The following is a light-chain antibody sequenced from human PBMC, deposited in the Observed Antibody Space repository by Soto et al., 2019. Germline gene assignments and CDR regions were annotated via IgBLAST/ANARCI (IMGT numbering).Light chain of an antibody. CDR3: CSFAGSPWV. CDR2: DGS. Sequence: QSALTQPASVSGSPGQSITISCTGTSSDVGGYNLVSWYQQHPGKAPKLMIYDGSKRPSGVSNRFSGSKSGNTASLTISGLQAEDEADYYCCSFAGSPWVFGGGTQLTVL. CDR1: SSDVGGYNL. V-gene: IGLV2-23*01. J-gene: IGLJ3*02.